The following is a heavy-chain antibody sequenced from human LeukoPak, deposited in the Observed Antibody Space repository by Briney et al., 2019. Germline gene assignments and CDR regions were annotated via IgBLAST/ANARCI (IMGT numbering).Heavy chain of an antibody. CDR2: INHSGST. CDR3: ARLFRGRGRWLQSADY. V-gene: IGHV4-34*01. CDR1: GGSFGGYY. J-gene: IGHJ4*02. D-gene: IGHD5-24*01. Sequence: SETLSLTCAVYGGSFGGYYWSWIRQPPGKGLEWIGEINHSGSTNYNPSLKSRVTISVDTSKNQFSLKLSSVTAADTAVYYCARLFRGRGRWLQSADYWGQGTLVTVSS.